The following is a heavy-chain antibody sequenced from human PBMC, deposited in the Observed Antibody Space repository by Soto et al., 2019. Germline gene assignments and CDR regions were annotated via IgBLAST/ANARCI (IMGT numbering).Heavy chain of an antibody. V-gene: IGHV4-59*02. CDR3: PKDRYSSSPDFDY. CDR1: GTSVSSYY. CDR2: IYYNGDT. J-gene: IGHJ4*02. D-gene: IGHD3-22*01. Sequence: SGTLSLTFAVSGTSVSSYYWSWIRQPPGKGLEWIGYIYYNGDTKYNPSLRSRVTISLDTSKTQFSLKLNSVTAADTAVYFCPKDRYSSSPDFDYWGQGTRVTVSS.